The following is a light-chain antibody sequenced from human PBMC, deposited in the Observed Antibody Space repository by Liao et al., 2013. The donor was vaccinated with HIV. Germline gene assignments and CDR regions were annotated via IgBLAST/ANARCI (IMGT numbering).Light chain of an antibody. V-gene: IGLV3-1*01. Sequence: SYELTQPPSVSVSPGQTASITCSGDKLGDKFASWYQQKPGQSPLLVIYKDTKRPSGIPERFSGSQSGNTATLTISGTQTLDEADYYCQTWDSSNMIFGGGTKLTVL. CDR3: QTWDSSNMI. J-gene: IGLJ2*01. CDR2: KDT. CDR1: KLGDKF.